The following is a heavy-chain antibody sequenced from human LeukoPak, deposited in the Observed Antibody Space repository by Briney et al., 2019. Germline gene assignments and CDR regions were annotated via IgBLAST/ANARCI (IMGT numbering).Heavy chain of an antibody. D-gene: IGHD4-17*01. CDR3: AKANGDYGDYFDY. CDR1: RFTFDDYA. Sequence: PGGSLRLSCAASRFTFDDYAMHWVRQAPGKGLEWVSGISWNSGSVGYADSVKGRFTISRDNAKNSLYLQMNSLRAGDMALYYCAKANGDYGDYFDYWGQGTLVTVSS. CDR2: ISWNSGSV. J-gene: IGHJ4*02. V-gene: IGHV3-9*03.